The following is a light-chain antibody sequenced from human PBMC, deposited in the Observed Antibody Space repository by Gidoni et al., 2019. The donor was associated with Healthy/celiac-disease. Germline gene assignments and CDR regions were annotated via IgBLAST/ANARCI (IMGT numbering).Light chain of an antibody. CDR2: DNN. V-gene: IGLV1-51*01. Sequence: QSVLTQPTSVSAAPGQKVTISCSGSSSNIGNNYVSWYQQLPGTAPKLLIYDNNKRPSGTPDRFSGSKSGTSATLGITGLQTGDEADYYCGTWDSSLSAGWVFGGGTKLTVL. CDR3: GTWDSSLSAGWV. J-gene: IGLJ3*02. CDR1: SSNIGNNY.